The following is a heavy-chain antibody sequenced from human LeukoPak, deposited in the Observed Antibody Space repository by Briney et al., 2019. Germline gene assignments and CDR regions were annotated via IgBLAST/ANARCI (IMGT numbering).Heavy chain of an antibody. V-gene: IGHV4-30-2*01. D-gene: IGHD6-13*01. CDR1: GGAISSGGYY. J-gene: IGHJ3*02. CDR3: ARGWYSSSWLGREDAFDI. Sequence: SQTLSLTCTVSGGAISSGGYYWSWIRQPPGKGLEWIGYIYHSGSTYYNPSLKSRVTISVDRSKNQFSLKLSSVTAADTAVYYCARGWYSSSWLGREDAFDIWGQGTMVTVSS. CDR2: IYHSGST.